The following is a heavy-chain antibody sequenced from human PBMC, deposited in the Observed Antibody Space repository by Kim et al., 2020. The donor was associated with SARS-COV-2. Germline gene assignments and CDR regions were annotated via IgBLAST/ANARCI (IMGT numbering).Heavy chain of an antibody. CDR3: ARDVGPAISGYVY. J-gene: IGHJ4*02. Sequence: GGSLRLSCAASGFTFSSYEMNWVRQAPGKGLEWVSYISSSGSTIYYADSVKGRFTISRDNAKNSLYLQMNSLRAEDTAVYYCARDVGPAISGYVYWGQGTLVTVSS. D-gene: IGHD3-22*01. CDR2: ISSSGSTI. CDR1: GFTFSSYE. V-gene: IGHV3-48*03.